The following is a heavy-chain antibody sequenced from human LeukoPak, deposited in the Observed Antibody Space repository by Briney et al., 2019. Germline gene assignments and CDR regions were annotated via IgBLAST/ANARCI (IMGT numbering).Heavy chain of an antibody. CDR2: IYYGGST. CDR1: GGSISSYY. Sequence: SETLSLTCTVSGGSISSYYWSWIRQPPGKGLEWIGYIYYGGSTNYNPSLKSRVTTSVDASKNQFSLKLTSVTAADTAVYYCARGDYGGYSGPADYWGQGTLVTVSS. J-gene: IGHJ4*02. CDR3: ARGDYGGYSGPADY. D-gene: IGHD4-23*01. V-gene: IGHV4-59*01.